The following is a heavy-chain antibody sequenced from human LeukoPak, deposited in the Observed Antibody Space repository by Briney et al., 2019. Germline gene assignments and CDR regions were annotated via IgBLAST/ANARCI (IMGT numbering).Heavy chain of an antibody. Sequence: SETLSLTRTVSGGSISSSSYYWGWIRQPPGKGLEWIGSIYYSGSTYYNPSLKSRVTISVDTSKNQFSLKLSSVTAADTAVYYCARKLTPTVTERPFDYWGQGTLVTVSS. CDR1: GGSISSSSYY. J-gene: IGHJ4*02. CDR2: IYYSGST. CDR3: ARKLTPTVTERPFDY. D-gene: IGHD4-17*01. V-gene: IGHV4-39*01.